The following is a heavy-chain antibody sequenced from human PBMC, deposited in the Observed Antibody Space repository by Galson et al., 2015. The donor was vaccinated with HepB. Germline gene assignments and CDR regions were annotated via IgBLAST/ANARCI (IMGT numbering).Heavy chain of an antibody. CDR3: ARVPGYYYDSSGYYYDY. J-gene: IGHJ4*02. Sequence: SVKVSCKASGYTFTSYGISWVRRAPGQGLEWMGWISAYNGNTNYAQKLQGRVTMTTDTSTSTAYMELRSLRSDDTAVYYCARVPGYYYDSSGYYYDYWGQGTLVTVSS. CDR2: ISAYNGNT. D-gene: IGHD3-22*01. V-gene: IGHV1-18*04. CDR1: GYTFTSYG.